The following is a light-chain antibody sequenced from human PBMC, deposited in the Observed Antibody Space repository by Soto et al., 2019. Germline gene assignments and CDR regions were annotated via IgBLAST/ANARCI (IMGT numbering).Light chain of an antibody. CDR1: QSVSSN. CDR3: QQYNNWLPMYT. J-gene: IGKJ2*01. V-gene: IGKV3D-15*01. Sequence: EIVMTQSPATLSVSPGERATLSCRASQSVSSNLAWYQPKPGQAPRLLIYGASIRATGIPARFSGSGSGTEFTLTVSSLQSEEFAVYYCQQYNNWLPMYTFGQGTQLAIK. CDR2: GAS.